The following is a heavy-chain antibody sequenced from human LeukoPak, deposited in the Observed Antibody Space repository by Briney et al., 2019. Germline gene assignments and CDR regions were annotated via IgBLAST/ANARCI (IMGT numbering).Heavy chain of an antibody. J-gene: IGHJ6*03. CDR1: GGSIRSGDHH. D-gene: IGHD2-15*01. Sequence: SETLSLTCSVSGGSIRSGDHHWAWVRQPPGKGLEFIGSLDESGRPYNNRPLKSRVSLSGDTSGKQFSLNLTSVTAADTAVYFCARELGGYPFFMDVWGRGTTVIVSS. V-gene: IGHV4-39*07. CDR2: LDESGRP. CDR3: ARELGGYPFFMDV.